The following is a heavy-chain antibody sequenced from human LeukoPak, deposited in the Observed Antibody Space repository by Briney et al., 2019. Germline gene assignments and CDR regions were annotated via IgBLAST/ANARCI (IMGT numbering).Heavy chain of an antibody. CDR2: ISAYNGNT. D-gene: IGHD5-18*01. V-gene: IGHV1-18*01. Sequence: ASVKVSCKASGYTFTSYGISWVRQAPGQGLEWMGWISAYNGNTNYAQKFQGRVTITADESTSTAYMELSSLRSEDTAVYYCADGYSYGFAFDIWGQGTMVTVSS. J-gene: IGHJ3*02. CDR1: GYTFTSYG. CDR3: ADGYSYGFAFDI.